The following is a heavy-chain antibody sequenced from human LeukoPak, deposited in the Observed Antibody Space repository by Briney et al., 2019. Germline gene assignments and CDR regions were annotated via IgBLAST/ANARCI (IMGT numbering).Heavy chain of an antibody. CDR2: IYYSGST. Sequence: PSQTLSLTCTVSGGSISSGDYYWSWIRQPPGKGLEWIGYIYYSGSTYYNPSLKSRVTISVDTSKNQFSLKLSSVTAADTAVYYCAGYSYGFDAFDIWGQGTMVTVSS. CDR3: AGYSYGFDAFDI. D-gene: IGHD5-18*01. J-gene: IGHJ3*02. V-gene: IGHV4-30-4*08. CDR1: GGSISSGDYY.